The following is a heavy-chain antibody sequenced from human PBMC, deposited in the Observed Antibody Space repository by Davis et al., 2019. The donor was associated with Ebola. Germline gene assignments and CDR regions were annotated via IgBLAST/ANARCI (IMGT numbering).Heavy chain of an antibody. CDR1: GYTFTSYD. V-gene: IGHV1-8*01. J-gene: IGHJ4*02. CDR2: MNPNSDNT. D-gene: IGHD2-15*01. CDR3: ARGYGVAAD. Sequence: AASVKVSCKASGYTFTSYDISWVRQATGQGLEWMGRMNPNSDNTGYPQKFQGRVTMTRNTSISTAYMELSSLRSEDTAVYYCARGYGVAADWGQGTLVTVSS.